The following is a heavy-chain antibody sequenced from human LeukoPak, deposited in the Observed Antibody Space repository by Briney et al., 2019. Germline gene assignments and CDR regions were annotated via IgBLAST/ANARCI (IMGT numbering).Heavy chain of an antibody. CDR2: IYRNGNT. CDR3: ARAYSSTPGDYYFDS. D-gene: IGHD2-2*01. Sequence: PSETLSLTCAVSGFFISSGYYWGWTRQPPGKGLEWIASIYRNGNTFYNPSLQSRVTISVDTSRNQISLQLGSATAADTAVYYCARAYSSTPGDYYFDSWGQGTVVTVSS. J-gene: IGHJ4*02. CDR1: GFFISSGYY. V-gene: IGHV4-38-2*01.